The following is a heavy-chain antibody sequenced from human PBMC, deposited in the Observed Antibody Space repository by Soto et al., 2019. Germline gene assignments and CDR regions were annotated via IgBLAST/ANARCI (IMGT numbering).Heavy chain of an antibody. V-gene: IGHV1-2*04. CDR3: ARALLGDCSSTSCFPFGY. Sequence: ASVTVSCKASGYTFTGYYMHWVRQAPGQGLEWMGWINPNSGGTNYAQKFQGWVTMTRDTSISTAYMELSRLRSDDTAVYYCARALLGDCSSTSCFPFGYWGQGTLVTVSS. D-gene: IGHD2-2*03. CDR2: INPNSGGT. J-gene: IGHJ4*02. CDR1: GYTFTGYY.